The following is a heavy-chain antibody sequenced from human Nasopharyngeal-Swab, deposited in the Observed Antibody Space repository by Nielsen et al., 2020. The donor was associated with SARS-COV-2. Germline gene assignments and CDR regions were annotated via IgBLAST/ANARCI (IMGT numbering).Heavy chain of an antibody. D-gene: IGHD1-26*01. CDR3: AIGAAVGTLFHGMDV. CDR1: GYRFTDYW. J-gene: IGHJ6*02. V-gene: IGHV5-51*01. Sequence: GESLKISCATSGYRFTDYWIAWVRQAPGKGLECMGTIFPGDSDTRYSPSFEGRVTISVDQSITTAYLHWTSLKASDTAKYYSAIGAAVGTLFHGMDVWGQGTMVTVSS. CDR2: IFPGDSDT.